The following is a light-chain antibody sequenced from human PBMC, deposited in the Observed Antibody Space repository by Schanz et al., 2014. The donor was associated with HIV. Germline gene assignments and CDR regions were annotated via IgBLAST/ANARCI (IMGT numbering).Light chain of an antibody. CDR1: QSVSSSY. CDR2: GAS. J-gene: IGKJ5*01. Sequence: EIVLTQSPGTLSLSPGERGTLSCRASQSVSSSYFAWYQQRPGQAPRLLIYGASTRATGVPDRFSGSGSGTDFTLTIIRLEPEDFAVYYCQQYGTSLITFGQGTRLEI. CDR3: QQYGTSLIT. V-gene: IGKV3-20*01.